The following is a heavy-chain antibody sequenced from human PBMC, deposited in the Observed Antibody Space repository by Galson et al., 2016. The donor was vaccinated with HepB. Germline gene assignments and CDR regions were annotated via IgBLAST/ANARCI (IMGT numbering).Heavy chain of an antibody. D-gene: IGHD1-7*01. V-gene: IGHV3-48*02. CDR1: GFVFSGYS. CDR3: AKDHHWTYGHSYYGMDL. J-gene: IGHJ6*02. Sequence: SLRLSCAASGFVFSGYSMTWARQAPGKGLEWLSYISRTGTNKDYADSVKGRFAISRDNAKNSIYPQMNSLRDNDTAVYYCAKDHHWTYGHSYYGMDLWGQGTTVTVSS. CDR2: ISRTGTNK.